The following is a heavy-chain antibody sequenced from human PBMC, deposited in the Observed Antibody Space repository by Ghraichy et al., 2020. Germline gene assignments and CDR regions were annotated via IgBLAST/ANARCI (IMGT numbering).Heavy chain of an antibody. V-gene: IGHV3-21*01. CDR1: GFTFSGYS. D-gene: IGHD3-22*01. Sequence: GGSLRLSCAASGFTFSGYSMHWVRQAPGKGLEWVSSLSSEGHFLYYADSVNGRFTISRDNAKNSLYLQLNSLTAEDTAVYYCARERRYCDDCSGHFYFDCGGQGTLGTVSS. CDR3: ARERRYCDDCSGHFYFDC. CDR2: LSSEGHFL. J-gene: IGHJ4*02.